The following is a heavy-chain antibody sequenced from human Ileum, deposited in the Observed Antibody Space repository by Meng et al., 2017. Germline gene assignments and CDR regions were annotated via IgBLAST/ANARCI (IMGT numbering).Heavy chain of an antibody. CDR3: ASDPNWSTT. V-gene: IGHV3-21*02. CDR1: RSIVDSYD. Sequence: ARPVVAGGGLVQPGGSRRPSFLGSRSIVDSYDMTWICQAPGKGPEWVASMGLGHSHGSSADSVIGRSTVSRDNAKTSFFLQMNSLRAEDTALYYCASDPNWSTTWGQGTLVTVSS. CDR2: MGLGHSHG. J-gene: IGHJ5*02.